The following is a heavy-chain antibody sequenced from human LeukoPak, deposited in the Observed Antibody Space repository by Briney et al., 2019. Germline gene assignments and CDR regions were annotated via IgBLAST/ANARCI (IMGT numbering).Heavy chain of an antibody. D-gene: IGHD6-6*01. CDR2: IYYGGST. J-gene: IGHJ4*02. V-gene: IGHV4-39*01. CDR3: VTGTGLYSSSDD. CDR1: GGSISSSSYC. Sequence: PSETLSLTCTVSGGSISSSSYCWGWIRQPPGKGLEWIGNIYYGGSTYYNPSLKSRVTISVDTSKNQFSLKVSSVTAADTAVYYCVTGTGLYSSSDDWGQGTLVTVSS.